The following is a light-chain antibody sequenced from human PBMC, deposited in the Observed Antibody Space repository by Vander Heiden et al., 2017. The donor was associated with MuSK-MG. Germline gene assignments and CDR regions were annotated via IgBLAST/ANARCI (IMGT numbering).Light chain of an antibody. CDR1: SSEVGGYNY. CDR2: EVS. CDR3: CSYAGSYTHVV. J-gene: IGLJ2*01. Sequence: QSALTTPRSVSGSPGHSVTISCTGTSSEVGGYNYVARYQQHPGKAPKLMIYEVSKRPSGVPDRFSGSKSGNTASPTISGLQAEDEADDYCCSYAGSYTHVVFGGGTKLTVL. V-gene: IGLV2-11*01.